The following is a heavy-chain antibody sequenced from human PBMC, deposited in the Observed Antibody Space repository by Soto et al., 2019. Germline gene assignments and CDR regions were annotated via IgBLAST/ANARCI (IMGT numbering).Heavy chain of an antibody. Sequence: TLSLTCVISVDSVSSNSVTWSWIRQSPSRGLEWLGRTYYRSKWYNNYAVSVKSRITINPDTSKNQFSLQLNSVSPEDTAVYYCASIHCGASDRFDTWGQGTMVTVSS. CDR3: ASIHCGASDRFDT. CDR1: VDSVSSNSVT. D-gene: IGHD2-21*01. V-gene: IGHV6-1*01. J-gene: IGHJ3*02. CDR2: TYYRSKWYN.